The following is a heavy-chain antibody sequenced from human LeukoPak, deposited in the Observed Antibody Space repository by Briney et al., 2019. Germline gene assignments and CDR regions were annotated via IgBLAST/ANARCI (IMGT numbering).Heavy chain of an antibody. CDR1: GYTFTGYH. D-gene: IGHD3-22*01. J-gene: IGHJ5*02. CDR2: INPNSGGT. CDR3: ARDTDYYDSSGYPNWFDP. Sequence: ASVKVSCKASGYTFTGYHMHWVRQAPGQGLEWMGWINPNSGGTNYAQKFQGRVTMTRDTSISTAYMELSRLRSDDTAVYYCARDTDYYDSSGYPNWFDPWGQGTLVTVSS. V-gene: IGHV1-2*02.